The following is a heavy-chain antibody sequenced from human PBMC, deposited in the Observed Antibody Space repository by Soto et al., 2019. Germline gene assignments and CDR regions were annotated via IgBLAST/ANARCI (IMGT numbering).Heavy chain of an antibody. CDR3: ARDRQSEIVAMLASNGMDV. D-gene: IGHD5-12*01. J-gene: IGHJ6*02. V-gene: IGHV4-30-4*01. Sequence: QVQLQESGPGLVKPSQTLSLTCTVSGGSINSDDSYWSWLRQPPGGGLEWIGYSYDSETTYYNPTLNSRVTVSVPTSKNQFSLKLNSATAADTAVYYCARDRQSEIVAMLASNGMDVWGQGTTVIVSS. CDR2: SYDSETT. CDR1: GGSINSDDSY.